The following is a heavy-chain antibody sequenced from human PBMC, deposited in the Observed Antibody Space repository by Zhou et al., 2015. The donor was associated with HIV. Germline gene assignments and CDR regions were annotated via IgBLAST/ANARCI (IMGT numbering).Heavy chain of an antibody. Sequence: QVQLVESGGGVVQPGRSLRLSCAASGFTFSSYAMHWVRQAPGKGLEWVAVISYDGSSKYYADSVKGRFTISRDNSKNTLYLQMNSLRAEDTAVYYCARGRSARGWNYYMDVWGKGTTGHRLL. D-gene: IGHD6-19*01. V-gene: IGHV3-30-3*01. CDR3: ARGRSARGWNYYMDV. CDR1: GFTFSSYA. J-gene: IGHJ6*03. CDR2: ISYDGSSK.